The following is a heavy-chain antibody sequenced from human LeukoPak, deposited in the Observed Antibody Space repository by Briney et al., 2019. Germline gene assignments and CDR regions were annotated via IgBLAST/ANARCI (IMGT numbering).Heavy chain of an antibody. CDR1: GGSFSGYY. CDR2: IYYSGNT. V-gene: IGHV4-59*01. Sequence: SETLSLTCAVYGGSFSGYYWSWIRQPPGKGLEWIAYIYYSGNTNYNPSLKSRVAIFVDTSKNQFSLEVSSVTAADTAVYYCARAKGDYWGQGTLVTVSS. CDR3: ARAKGDY. J-gene: IGHJ4*02.